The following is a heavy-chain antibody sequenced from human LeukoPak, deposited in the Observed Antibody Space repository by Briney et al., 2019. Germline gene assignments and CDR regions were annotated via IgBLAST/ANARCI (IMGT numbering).Heavy chain of an antibody. CDR1: GFTFSSYG. J-gene: IGHJ4*02. CDR3: ARDGGAYDSSGYYVYFDY. D-gene: IGHD3-22*01. V-gene: IGHV3-30*03. Sequence: GRSLRLSCAASGFTFSSYGMHWVRQAPGKGLEWVAVISYDGSNKYYADSVKGRFTISRDNSKNTLYLQMNSLRAEDTAVYYCARDGGAYDSSGYYVYFDYWGQGTLVTVSS. CDR2: ISYDGSNK.